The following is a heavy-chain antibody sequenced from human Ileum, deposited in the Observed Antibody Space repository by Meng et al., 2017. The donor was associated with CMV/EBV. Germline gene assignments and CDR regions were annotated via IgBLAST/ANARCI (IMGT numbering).Heavy chain of an antibody. CDR2: INKYGST. J-gene: IGHJ4*02. CDR3: VTADHHAIKY. V-gene: IGHV4-34*01. CDR1: GSFSPYT. Sequence: QVQQQQWGEGLLKPSETLSLTCSLVGSFSPYTWSWIRQAPGKGLEWIGEINKYGSTNFNPSVKSRVTISRDTSKNQFSLRLNSVTAADAAVYYCVTADHHAIKYWGQGTLVTVSS. D-gene: IGHD5-12*01.